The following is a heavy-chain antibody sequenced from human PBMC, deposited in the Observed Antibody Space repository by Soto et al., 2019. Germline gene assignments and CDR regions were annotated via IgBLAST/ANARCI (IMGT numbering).Heavy chain of an antibody. Sequence: GGSLRLSCAASGFTFGSYAMSWVRLAPGKGLEWVSVAGPSGSSTFYADTVRGRFTISRDNVENTLYLQMNSLRVADTALYFCAGTDYSDSTGYYRTFDCWGQGTLVTVSS. CDR3: AGTDYSDSTGYYRTFDC. CDR1: GFTFGSYA. CDR2: AGPSGSST. J-gene: IGHJ4*02. V-gene: IGHV3-23*01. D-gene: IGHD3-22*01.